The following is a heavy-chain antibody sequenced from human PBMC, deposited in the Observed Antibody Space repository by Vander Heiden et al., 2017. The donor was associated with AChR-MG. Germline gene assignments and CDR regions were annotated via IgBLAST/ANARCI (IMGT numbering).Heavy chain of an antibody. J-gene: IGHJ5*02. Sequence: DVHLVESGGGWVKPGGSLRFSCAVSGFTFKDAWLNWVRQAPGKGLEWIGRIKSNSDGGITDHAAPVKGRFTISRDDSKNTLYLQMDSLKTEDTGVYYCTTLSLWNYVLETWGQGSLVTVSS. D-gene: IGHD1-7*01. CDR3: TTLSLWNYVLET. V-gene: IGHV3-15*01. CDR1: GFTFKDAW. CDR2: IKSNSDGGIT.